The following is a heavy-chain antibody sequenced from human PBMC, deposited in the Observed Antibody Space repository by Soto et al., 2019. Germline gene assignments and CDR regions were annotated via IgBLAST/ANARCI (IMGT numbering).Heavy chain of an antibody. J-gene: IGHJ6*02. D-gene: IGHD3-10*01. Sequence: SVNLSCKSSGGTFSSYSISWVRRAPGQGLEWMGGIIPIFGTANYAQKFQGRVTITADKSTSTAYMELSSLRSEDTAVYYCARDGSGSYYYYYYGMDVWGQGTTVTV. CDR3: ARDGSGSYYYYYYGMDV. CDR2: IIPIFGTA. CDR1: GGTFSSYS. V-gene: IGHV1-69*06.